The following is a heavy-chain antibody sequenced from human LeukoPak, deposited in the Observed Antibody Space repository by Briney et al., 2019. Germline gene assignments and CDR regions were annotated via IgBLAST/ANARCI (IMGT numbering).Heavy chain of an antibody. Sequence: SETLSLTCAVYGGSLGGYYWSWIRQPPGKGLEWIGEIYHSGSTNYNPSLKSRVTISVDTSKNQFSLKLSSVTAADTAVYYCARVGVLRYFDWLFTFDYWGQGTLVTVSS. V-gene: IGHV4-34*01. D-gene: IGHD3-9*01. CDR3: ARVGVLRYFDWLFTFDY. CDR2: IYHSGST. CDR1: GGSLGGYY. J-gene: IGHJ4*02.